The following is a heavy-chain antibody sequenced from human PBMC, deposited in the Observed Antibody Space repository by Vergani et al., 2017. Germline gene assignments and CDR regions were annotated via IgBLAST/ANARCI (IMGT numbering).Heavy chain of an antibody. CDR2: IDHTGRP. J-gene: IGHJ6*03. CDR3: ARVNTESNGHLYYYYYMDV. CDR1: GGSFTIYH. V-gene: IGHV4-34*01. D-gene: IGHD2-8*01. Sequence: QVQLQQWGGGLLKPSETLSLTCVVNGGSFTIYHWTWIRQSPGEGLEWVGDIDHTGRPYYTTSLTSLLTISVDKSRNQFSLTLNSVTATDTAIYFCARVNTESNGHLYYYYYMDVWGQGTAVTVS.